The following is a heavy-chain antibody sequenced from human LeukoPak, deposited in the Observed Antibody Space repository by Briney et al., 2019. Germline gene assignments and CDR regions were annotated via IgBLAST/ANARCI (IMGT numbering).Heavy chain of an antibody. CDR2: ISGSGGST. V-gene: IGHV3-23*01. CDR3: AKEFLGIAVAGPPD. Sequence: GGSLRLSCAAAGFTFSSYAMSWVRQAPGKGLEWVSAISGSGGSTYYADSVKGRFTISRDKSKHTLYLQMNSLRAQDTAVYYCAKEFLGIAVAGPPDWGQGTLVTVSS. J-gene: IGHJ4*02. D-gene: IGHD6-19*01. CDR1: GFTFSSYA.